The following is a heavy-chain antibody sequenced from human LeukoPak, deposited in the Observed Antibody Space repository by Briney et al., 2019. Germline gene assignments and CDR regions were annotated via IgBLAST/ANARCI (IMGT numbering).Heavy chain of an antibody. CDR2: ISGSGGST. J-gene: IGHJ4*02. D-gene: IGHD6-19*01. CDR3: AKHIAVADHFDY. V-gene: IGHV3-23*01. CDR1: GFTFSSYA. Sequence: GGSLRXXCAASGFTFSSYAMSWVRQAPGKGLEWVSAISGSGGSTYYADSVKGRFTISRDNSKNTLYLQMNSLRAEDTAVYYCAKHIAVADHFDYWGQGTLVTVSS.